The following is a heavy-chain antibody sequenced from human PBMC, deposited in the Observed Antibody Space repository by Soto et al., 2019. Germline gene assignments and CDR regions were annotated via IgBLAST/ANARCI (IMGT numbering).Heavy chain of an antibody. D-gene: IGHD1-26*01. CDR2: ISTSNGDT. J-gene: IGHJ4*02. CDR3: ARDITGATGDY. V-gene: IGHV1-18*01. CDR1: GYTFINYN. Sequence: QVQLVQSGPEVKEPGASVRVSCKASGYTFINYNIFWVRQAPGQGLEWMGWISTSNGDTSYAQNFQGGVTMTTDTSTSTAYVELRSLRYDDTAVYYCARDITGATGDYWGQGTLVTVSS.